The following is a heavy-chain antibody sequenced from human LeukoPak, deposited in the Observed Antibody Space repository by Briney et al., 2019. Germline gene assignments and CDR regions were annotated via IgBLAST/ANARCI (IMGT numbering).Heavy chain of an antibody. D-gene: IGHD1-26*01. CDR1: GFTFSSYG. V-gene: IGHV3-30*03. J-gene: IGHJ6*02. CDR2: ISCDGSDK. CDR3: ARDIYSGTTYYYYGMDV. Sequence: PGGSLRLSCAASGFTFSSYGMHWVRQGPGKGLEWVAVISCDGSDKYYADSVKGRFTISRDNSKNTLYLQMNSLRAEDTAVYYCARDIYSGTTYYYYGMDVWGQGTTVTVSS.